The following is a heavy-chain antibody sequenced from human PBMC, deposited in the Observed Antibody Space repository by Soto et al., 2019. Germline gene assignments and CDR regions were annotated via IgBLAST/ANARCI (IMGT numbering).Heavy chain of an antibody. V-gene: IGHV4-31*03. D-gene: IGHD5-18*01. CDR2: IYYSGST. Sequence: QVQLQESGPGLVKPSQTLSLTCTVSGGSISSGGYYWSWIRQHPGKGLEWIGYIYYSGSTYYNPSLKSRVTISVDTSKNQFSLKLSSGTAADTAVYYWARADTAMATNWFDPWGQGTLVTVSS. CDR3: ARADTAMATNWFDP. CDR1: GGSISSGGYY. J-gene: IGHJ5*02.